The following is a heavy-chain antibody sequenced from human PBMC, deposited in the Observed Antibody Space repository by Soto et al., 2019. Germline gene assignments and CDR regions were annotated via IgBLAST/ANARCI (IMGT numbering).Heavy chain of an antibody. J-gene: IGHJ5*02. CDR2: INAANGDT. CDR1: GYTFTSYG. V-gene: IGHV1-3*01. CDR3: VRRHVSATGIDWFVP. Sequence: ASVKVSCKASGYTFTSYGIHWVRQAPGQRLEWMGWINAANGDTKYSPKFQGRVTITRDTSASTAYMELSSLRSEDTAVYYCVRRHVSATGIDWFVPWGQGTLVTGSS. D-gene: IGHD6-13*01.